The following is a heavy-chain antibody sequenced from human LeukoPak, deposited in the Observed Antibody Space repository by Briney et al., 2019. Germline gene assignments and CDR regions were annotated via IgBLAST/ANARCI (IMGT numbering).Heavy chain of an antibody. CDR3: ARHSSIAARFYYYYYYMDV. Sequence: SETLSLTCAVYGGSFSGYYWSWIRQPPGKGLEWIGEINHSGSTNYNPSLKSRVTISVDTSKNQFSLKLSSVTAADTAVYYCARHSSIAARFYYYYYYMDVWGKWTTVTVSS. D-gene: IGHD6-6*01. CDR1: GGSFSGYY. V-gene: IGHV4-34*01. CDR2: INHSGST. J-gene: IGHJ6*03.